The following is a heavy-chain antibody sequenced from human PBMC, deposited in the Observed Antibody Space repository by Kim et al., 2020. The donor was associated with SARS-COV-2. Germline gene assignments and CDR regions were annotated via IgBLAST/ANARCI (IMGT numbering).Heavy chain of an antibody. Sequence: GGSLRLSCAASGFTVSSNYMSWLRQAPGKGLEWLSVIYSGDKTYFVESVKGRLTISRDNSKNTLYLQMSSLRVEDTAVYYFWTNLAAAGVVWGQGTLVT. D-gene: IGHD6-13*01. CDR1: GFTVSSNY. CDR3: WTNLAAAGVV. V-gene: IGHV3-66*01. CDR2: IYSGDKT. J-gene: IGHJ4*02.